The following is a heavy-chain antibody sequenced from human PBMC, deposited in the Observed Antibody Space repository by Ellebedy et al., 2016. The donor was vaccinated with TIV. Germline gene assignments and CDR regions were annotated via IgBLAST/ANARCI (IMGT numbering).Heavy chain of an antibody. J-gene: IGHJ4*02. CDR1: GFTVSDTF. V-gene: IGHV3-53*01. CDR3: VKGHIYLSSFDQ. D-gene: IGHD5/OR15-5a*01. Sequence: PGGSLRLSCSVSGFTVSDTFMIWVRQAPGKGLEWVSVVYSNDSTYYPDSVKGRFTISRDNSKNTVYLQMSSLRVEDTAVFYCVKGHIYLSSFDQWGQGTLVTVSS. CDR2: VYSNDST.